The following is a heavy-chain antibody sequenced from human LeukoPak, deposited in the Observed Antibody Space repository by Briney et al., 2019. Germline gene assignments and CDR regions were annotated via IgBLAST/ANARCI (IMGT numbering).Heavy chain of an antibody. Sequence: GGSLRLSCAASGFSFSDYGLHWVRQAPGKGLEWVAFIRYDGSYKYYADSVKGRFTISRDNSKNTLYVQMKSLRAEDTAVYYCAKQAGATAYFDYWGQGTLVTVSS. V-gene: IGHV3-30*02. CDR2: IRYDGSYK. CDR1: GFSFSDYG. J-gene: IGHJ4*02. CDR3: AKQAGATAYFDY. D-gene: IGHD1-26*01.